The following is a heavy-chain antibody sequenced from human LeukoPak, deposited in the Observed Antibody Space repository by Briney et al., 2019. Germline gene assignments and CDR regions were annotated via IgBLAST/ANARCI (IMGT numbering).Heavy chain of an antibody. CDR1: GGSISSSN. V-gene: IGHV3-30-3*01. CDR3: ASPEGPFFGVVISHFDY. Sequence: LSLTCAVSGGSISSSNWWSWVRQAPGKGLEWVAVISYDGSNKYYADSVKGRFTISRDNSKNTLYLQMNSLRAEDTAVYYCASPEGPFFGVVISHFDYWGQGTLVTVSS. J-gene: IGHJ4*02. D-gene: IGHD3-3*01. CDR2: ISYDGSNK.